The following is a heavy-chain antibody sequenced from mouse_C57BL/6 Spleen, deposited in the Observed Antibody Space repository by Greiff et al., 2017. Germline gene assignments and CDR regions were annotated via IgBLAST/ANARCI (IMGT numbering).Heavy chain of an antibody. Sequence: VQLKQSGPELVKPGASVKISCKASGYTFTDYYMNWVKQSHGKSLEWIGDINPNNGGTSYNQKFKGKATLTVDKSSSTAYMELRSLTSEDSAVYYCARPLYYSNYGYFDVWGTGTTVTVSS. CDR1: GYTFTDYY. D-gene: IGHD2-5*01. CDR2: INPNNGGT. CDR3: ARPLYYSNYGYFDV. V-gene: IGHV1-26*01. J-gene: IGHJ1*03.